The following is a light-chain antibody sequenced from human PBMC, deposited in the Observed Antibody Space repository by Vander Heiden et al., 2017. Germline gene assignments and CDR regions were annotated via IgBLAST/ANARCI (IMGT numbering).Light chain of an antibody. J-gene: IGKJ3*01. V-gene: IGKV3-11*01. CDR2: DAS. CDR3: QQRSNWGVT. Sequence: EIVLTQSPATLSLSPGERATLSCRASQSVSSYLAWYQQKPGQAPRLLIDDASNRATGIPARFSGSGSGTDFTLTISILEPEDFAVYYCQQRSNWGVTFGHGTKVDIK. CDR1: QSVSSY.